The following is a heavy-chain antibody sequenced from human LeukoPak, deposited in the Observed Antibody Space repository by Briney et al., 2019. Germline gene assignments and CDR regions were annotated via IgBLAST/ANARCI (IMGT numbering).Heavy chain of an antibody. Sequence: SGPTLVKPTQTLTLTCTFSGFSLTTSGVGVGWIRQPPGKALEWLALIYWNDDRHYSPSLKSRLTITKDTSKNQVVLTMTNMDPVDTATYFCSQRYDSSGSFDYWGQGTLVSVSS. CDR1: GFSLTTSGVG. D-gene: IGHD3-22*01. J-gene: IGHJ4*02. CDR2: IYWNDDR. CDR3: SQRYDSSGSFDY. V-gene: IGHV2-5*01.